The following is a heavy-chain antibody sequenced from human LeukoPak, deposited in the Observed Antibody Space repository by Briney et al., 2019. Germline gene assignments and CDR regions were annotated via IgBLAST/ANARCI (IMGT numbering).Heavy chain of an antibody. CDR2: IYYSGST. CDR3: ARHSWELLSYYFDY. J-gene: IGHJ4*02. V-gene: IGHV4-39*01. D-gene: IGHD1-26*01. CDR1: GGSISSSSYY. Sequence: SETLSLTCTVSGGSISSSSYYWGGIRQPPGKGLEWIGSIYYSGSTYYNPSLKRRVTISVDTSKNQFSLKLSSVTAADTAVYYCARHSWELLSYYFDYWGQGTLVTVSS.